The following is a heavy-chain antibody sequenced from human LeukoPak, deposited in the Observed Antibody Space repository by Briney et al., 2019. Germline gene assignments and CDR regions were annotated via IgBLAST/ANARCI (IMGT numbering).Heavy chain of an antibody. Sequence: SSETLSLTCTVSGGSISSSSYRWGWIRQPPGKGLEWIGSIYNSETSYNPSLKSRVTISVDTSKNWISLKLSSVTAADTAVYYSARHRYFVGSFADSWGQGILVTVSS. D-gene: IGHD2-15*01. J-gene: IGHJ4*02. CDR3: ARHRYFVGSFADS. CDR2: IYNSET. V-gene: IGHV4-39*01. CDR1: GGSISSSSYR.